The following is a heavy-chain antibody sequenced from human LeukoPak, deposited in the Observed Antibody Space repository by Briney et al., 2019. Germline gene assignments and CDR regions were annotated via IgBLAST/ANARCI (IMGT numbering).Heavy chain of an antibody. CDR1: GFTFSSYA. V-gene: IGHV3-23*01. Sequence: PGGSLRLSCAASGFTFSSYAMSWVRQAPGKGLEWVSAISGSGGSTYYADSVKGRFTISRDNSKNTLYLQMNSLRAEDTAVYYCAKDREMRHHYYDSSGYDLDYWGQGTLVTVSS. CDR2: ISGSGGST. D-gene: IGHD3-22*01. J-gene: IGHJ4*02. CDR3: AKDREMRHHYYDSSGYDLDY.